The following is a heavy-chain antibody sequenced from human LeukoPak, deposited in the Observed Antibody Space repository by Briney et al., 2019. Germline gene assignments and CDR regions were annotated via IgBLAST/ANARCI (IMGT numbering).Heavy chain of an antibody. Sequence: VGSLRLSCAASVFTVSSNYMRGVRQAPGEGLERVSVIYNSGGTYYADSVKGRFTISRENSKNTLYLQLNSLSADDTAVYYCARDVRYCSGGSCSSWGPGTLVTVSS. D-gene: IGHD2-15*01. CDR1: VFTVSSNY. CDR2: IYNSGGT. V-gene: IGHV3-53*01. J-gene: IGHJ4*02. CDR3: ARDVRYCSGGSCSS.